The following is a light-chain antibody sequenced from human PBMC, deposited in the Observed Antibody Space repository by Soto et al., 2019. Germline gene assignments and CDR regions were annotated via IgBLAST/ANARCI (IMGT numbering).Light chain of an antibody. CDR1: QSVSSN. CDR2: GAS. Sequence: EIVMTQYPATRSVAPGERDTLYCRASQSVSSNLAWYQQKPGQAPSLLIYGASTRATGTPARFSGSGSGTEFTLTISSLQPDDFATYYCQQYNSYSAFGQGTKVDIK. V-gene: IGKV3-15*01. CDR3: QQYNSYSA. J-gene: IGKJ1*01.